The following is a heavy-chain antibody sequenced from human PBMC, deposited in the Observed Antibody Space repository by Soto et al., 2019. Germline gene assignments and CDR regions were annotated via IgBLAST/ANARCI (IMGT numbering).Heavy chain of an antibody. J-gene: IGHJ5*02. V-gene: IGHV3-23*01. CDR3: AKDFSDALNWFDT. CDR2: ISGSGGST. Sequence: GGSLRLSCAASGFTFRSHAMSWVRQAPGKGLEWVSGISGSGGSTYYADSVQGRFIISRDNSKNTLYLHMNSLRVEDTAIYYCAKDFSDALNWFDTWGQSTLVTVSS. D-gene: IGHD6-25*01. CDR1: GFTFRSHA.